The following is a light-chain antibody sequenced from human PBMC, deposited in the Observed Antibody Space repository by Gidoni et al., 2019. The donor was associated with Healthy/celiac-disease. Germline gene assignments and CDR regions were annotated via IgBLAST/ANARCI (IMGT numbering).Light chain of an antibody. V-gene: IGKV1-8*01. CDR3: QQYYSYPHT. J-gene: IGKJ4*01. CDR1: QGTSSY. CDR2: AAS. Sequence: AIRMTQSPSSFSASTGDRVTITCRASQGTSSYFAWYQQKPGKAPKILIYAASTLQSGVPSRFSGSGSGTDFTLTISCLQSEDFATYYWQQYYSYPHTFGEGTKVEIK.